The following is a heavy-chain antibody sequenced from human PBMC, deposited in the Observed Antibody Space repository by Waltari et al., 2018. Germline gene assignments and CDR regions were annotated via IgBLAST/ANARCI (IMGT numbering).Heavy chain of an antibody. V-gene: IGHV3-7*01. CDR2: IKQDGSEK. Sequence: EVPLLASGGGLVQPGGSQRLCCESSGCTVSNYWIGLGRPAPGKGLKWVANIKQDGSEKYCVDSVKGQFTISRDNAENSLYLQMNSLRAEDTAVYYWARDRDTMVRGVIAQWVQGTLVTVSS. CDR1: GCTVSNYW. CDR3: ARDRDTMVRGVIAQ. J-gene: IGHJ4*02. D-gene: IGHD3-10*01.